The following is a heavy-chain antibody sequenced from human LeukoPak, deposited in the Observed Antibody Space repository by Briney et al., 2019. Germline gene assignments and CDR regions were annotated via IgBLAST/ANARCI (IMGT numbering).Heavy chain of an antibody. CDR1: GFTFSIYW. V-gene: IGHV3-7*01. CDR3: ARDLEVRRSSDY. D-gene: IGHD2-2*01. CDR2: IKQDGSEK. J-gene: IGHJ4*02. Sequence: GGSLRLSCAASGFTFSIYWMNWVRQAPGKGLEWVANIKQDGSEKYYVDSVKGRFTISRDNAKNSLYLQMNSLRAEDTAVYYCARDLEVRRSSDYWGQGTLVTVSS.